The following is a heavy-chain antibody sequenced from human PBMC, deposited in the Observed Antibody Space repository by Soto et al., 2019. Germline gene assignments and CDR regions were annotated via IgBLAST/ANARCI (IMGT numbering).Heavy chain of an antibody. CDR1: GYTFSSYD. J-gene: IGHJ4*02. Sequence: QVQLVQSGAEVKKPGASVKVSCKASGYTFSSYDINWVRQATGQGLEWMGWLNPNSGDTGYAQKFQGRVPLTRNTSINTAYIDLSSLTSDETAVYYCATSGGGWYLYWGQGTLVTVSS. CDR2: LNPNSGDT. V-gene: IGHV1-8*01. D-gene: IGHD6-19*01. CDR3: ATSGGGWYLY.